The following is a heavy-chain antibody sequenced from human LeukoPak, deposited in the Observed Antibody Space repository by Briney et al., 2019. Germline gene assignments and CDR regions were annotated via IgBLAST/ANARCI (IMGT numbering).Heavy chain of an antibody. J-gene: IGHJ4*02. V-gene: IGHV1-24*01. D-gene: IGHD3-10*01. CDR2: FDPEDGET. CDR3: ATASDYYGSGEFWDFDY. CDR1: GYTLTELS. Sequence: ASVKVSCKVSGYTLTELSMHWVRQAPGKGREWMGGFDPEDGETIYAQKFQGRVTMTEDTSTDTAYMELSSLRSEDTAVYYCATASDYYGSGEFWDFDYWGQGTLVTVSS.